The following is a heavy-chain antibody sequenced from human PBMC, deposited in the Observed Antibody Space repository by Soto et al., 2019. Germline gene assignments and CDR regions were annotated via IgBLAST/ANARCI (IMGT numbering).Heavy chain of an antibody. CDR2: SYYSGST. CDR1: GGSISSYY. Sequence: QVQLQESGPGLVKPSETLSLTCTVSGGSISSYYWNWIRQPPGKGLEWIGYSYYSGSTNYTPSLKRRVPISLDTSNNQFSLKLTSVTAADTAVYYCARHQYDSTWSYGMDVWGQGTTVTVSS. CDR3: ARHQYDSTWSYGMDV. V-gene: IGHV4-59*08. D-gene: IGHD6-13*01. J-gene: IGHJ6*02.